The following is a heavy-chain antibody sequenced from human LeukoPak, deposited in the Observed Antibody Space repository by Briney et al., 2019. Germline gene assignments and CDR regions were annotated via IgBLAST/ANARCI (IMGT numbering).Heavy chain of an antibody. CDR3: ASIVVVIGTRSFDY. CDR2: INQDGGEK. Sequence: GGSLRLSCAASGFTFSSYWMSWVRQAPGKGLEWVANINQDGGEKYYVDSVKGRSTISRDNAKNSLYLQMNSLRAEDTAVYYCASIVVVIGTRSFDYWGQGSLVSVSS. CDR1: GFTFSSYW. V-gene: IGHV3-7*01. J-gene: IGHJ4*02. D-gene: IGHD2-15*01.